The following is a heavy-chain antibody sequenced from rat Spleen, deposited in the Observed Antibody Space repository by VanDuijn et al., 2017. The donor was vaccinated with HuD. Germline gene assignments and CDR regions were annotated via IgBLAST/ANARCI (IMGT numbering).Heavy chain of an antibody. CDR3: ATYNNYDWYFDF. CDR1: GFSFSKYG. Sequence: EVQLVESGGGLVLPGRSLKLSCATSGFSFSKYGMHWIRQAPTKGLEWVASISPSGGSTYYRDSVKGRFTISRDNAKSTLYLQMDSLRSEDTATYYCATYNNYDWYFDFWGPGTMVTVSS. J-gene: IGHJ1*01. D-gene: IGHD1-10*01. V-gene: IGHV5-19*01. CDR2: ISPSGGST.